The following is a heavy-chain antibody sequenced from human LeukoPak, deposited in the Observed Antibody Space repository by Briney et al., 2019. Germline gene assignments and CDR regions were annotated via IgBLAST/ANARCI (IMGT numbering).Heavy chain of an antibody. CDR3: ARRAGIVATTEYYYYYGMDV. Sequence: SVKVSCKASGGTCSSYAISWVRQAPGQGLEWMGGIIPIFGTANYAQKFQGRVTITADESTSTAYMELSSLRSEDTAVYYCARRAGIVATTEYYYYYGMDVWGQGTTVTVSS. CDR2: IIPIFGTA. CDR1: GGTCSSYA. V-gene: IGHV1-69*13. J-gene: IGHJ6*02. D-gene: IGHD5-12*01.